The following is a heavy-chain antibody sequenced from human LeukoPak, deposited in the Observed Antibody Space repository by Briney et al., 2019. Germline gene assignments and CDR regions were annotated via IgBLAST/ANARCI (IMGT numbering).Heavy chain of an antibody. V-gene: IGHV3-23*01. CDR2: ISGSGGST. D-gene: IGHD3-9*01. J-gene: IGHJ4*02. CDR3: AKSPPYRYFDWLLIFDY. CDR1: GFTFSSYA. Sequence: PGGSLRLSCAASGFTFSSYAMSWVRQAPGKGLEWVSTISGSGGSTYYADSVKGRFTISRGNSKNTLYLQINSLRAEDTAVYYCAKSPPYRYFDWLLIFDYWGQGTLVTVSS.